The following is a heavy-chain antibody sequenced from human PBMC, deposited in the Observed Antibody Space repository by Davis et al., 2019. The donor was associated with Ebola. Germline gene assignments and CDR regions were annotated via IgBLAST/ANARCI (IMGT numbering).Heavy chain of an antibody. Sequence: GGSLRLSCAASGFTFSSYSMNWVRQAPGKGLEWVSYISSSSSTIYYADSVKGRFTISRDNAKNSLYLQMNSLRDEDTAVYYCAREGYYDSSGYSFEVIDYWGQGTLVTVSS. CDR2: ISSSSSTI. J-gene: IGHJ4*02. V-gene: IGHV3-48*02. D-gene: IGHD3-22*01. CDR1: GFTFSSYS. CDR3: AREGYYDSSGYSFEVIDY.